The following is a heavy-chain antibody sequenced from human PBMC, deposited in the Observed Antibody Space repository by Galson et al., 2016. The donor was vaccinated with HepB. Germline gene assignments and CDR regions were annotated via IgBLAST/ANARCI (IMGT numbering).Heavy chain of an antibody. D-gene: IGHD6-19*01. CDR2: ISVVDDDT. V-gene: IGHV3-23*01. J-gene: IGHJ3*02. Sequence: SLRLSCAASGFTFSSYAMSWARQAPGKGLEWVSAISVVDDDTYYADSVKGRFTISRDNSRTTLYLQMNSLRAEDTALYYCAKDIQQWLVPGNDAFDIWGQGTMVTVSS. CDR3: AKDIQQWLVPGNDAFDI. CDR1: GFTFSSYA.